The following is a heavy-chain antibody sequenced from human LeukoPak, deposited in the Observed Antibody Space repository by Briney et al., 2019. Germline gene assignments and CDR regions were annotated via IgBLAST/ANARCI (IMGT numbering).Heavy chain of an antibody. CDR3: VRGRIAKIVVVHSFSYGMDV. CDR1: GGSFTDYF. D-gene: IGHD3-22*01. V-gene: IGHV4-34*01. Sequence: SETLSLTCTVYGGSFTDYFWTWIRQSPGKGLEWSGEINDYTGDTNYNPSLNSRVSISLEKSKNQFSLELRSVTAADTAVYYCVRGRIAKIVVVHSFSYGMDVWGQGTTVTVSS. J-gene: IGHJ6*02. CDR2: INDYTGDT.